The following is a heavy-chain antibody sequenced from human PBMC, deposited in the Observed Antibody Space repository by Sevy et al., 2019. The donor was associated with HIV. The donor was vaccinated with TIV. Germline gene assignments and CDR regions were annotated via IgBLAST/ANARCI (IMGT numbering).Heavy chain of an antibody. CDR2: ISSSSSYI. Sequence: GGSLRLSCAASGFTFSSYSMNWVRQAPGKGLEWVSSISSSSSYIYYADSVKGRFTISRDNAKNSLYLQMNSLRAEDTAVYYWGGVSGIYYYYMDVWGKGTTVTVSS. D-gene: IGHD6-13*01. CDR1: GFTFSSYS. CDR3: GGVSGIYYYYMDV. J-gene: IGHJ6*03. V-gene: IGHV3-21*01.